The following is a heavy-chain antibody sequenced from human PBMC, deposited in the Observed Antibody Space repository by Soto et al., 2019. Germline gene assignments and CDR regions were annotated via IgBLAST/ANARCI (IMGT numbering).Heavy chain of an antibody. J-gene: IGHJ4*02. CDR1: GYTFTSYG. V-gene: IGHV1-18*01. CDR2: ISAYNRNT. CDR3: ARVIAAAADFDY. Sequence: QVQLLQSGAEVKKPGASVKFSCKASGYTFTSYGLSWVRQAPGQGLEWKGWISAYNRNTNYAQKLHGRVTMTTDTSTSTAYMELRSLRSDDTAVYYCARVIAAAADFDYWGQGTLVTVSS. D-gene: IGHD6-13*01.